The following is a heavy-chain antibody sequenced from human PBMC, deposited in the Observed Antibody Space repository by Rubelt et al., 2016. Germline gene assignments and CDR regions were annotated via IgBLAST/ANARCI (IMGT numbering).Heavy chain of an antibody. CDR1: GGSFSGYY. CDR3: AVSSSWRRY. CDR2: INHSGST. D-gene: IGHD6-13*01. J-gene: IGHJ4*02. Sequence: VQLQQWGAGLLKPSETLSLTCAVYGGSFSGYYWSWIRQPPGKGLEWIGEINHSGSTNYNPSLKSRVTIAVDTSKNQFSLKLSSVTAADTAVYYCAVSSSWRRYWGQGTLVTVSS. V-gene: IGHV4-34*01.